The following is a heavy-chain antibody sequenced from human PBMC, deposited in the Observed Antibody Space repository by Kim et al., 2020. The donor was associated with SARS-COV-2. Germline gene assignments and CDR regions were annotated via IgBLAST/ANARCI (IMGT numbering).Heavy chain of an antibody. D-gene: IGHD6-13*01. V-gene: IGHV3-30*18. CDR3: ANGPNVGLFSWGSPYYYYGMDV. CDR2: ISYDGSNK. J-gene: IGHJ6*02. Sequence: GGSLRLSCAASGFTFSSYGMHWVRQAPGKALEWVAVISYDGSNKYYADSVKGRFTISRDNSKNTLYLQMNSLRAEDTAVYYCANGPNVGLFSWGSPYYYYGMDVWGQGTTVTVSS. CDR1: GFTFSSYG.